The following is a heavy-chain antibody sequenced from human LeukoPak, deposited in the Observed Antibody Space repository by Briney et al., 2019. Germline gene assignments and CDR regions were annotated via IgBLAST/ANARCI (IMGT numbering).Heavy chain of an antibody. D-gene: IGHD5-18*01. CDR2: TSGSGGST. Sequence: GGSLRLSCAASGFTFSSYAMNWVRQAPGKGLEWVSGTSGSGGSTFYADSVKGRFTMSRDNSKNTLYLQMNSLRAEDTAVYYCAKSGGYSYVENFDYWGQGTLVTVSS. CDR1: GFTFSSYA. J-gene: IGHJ4*02. V-gene: IGHV3-23*01. CDR3: AKSGGYSYVENFDY.